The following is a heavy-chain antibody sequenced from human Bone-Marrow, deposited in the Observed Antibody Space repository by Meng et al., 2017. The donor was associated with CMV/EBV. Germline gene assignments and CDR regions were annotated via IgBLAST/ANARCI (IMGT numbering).Heavy chain of an antibody. J-gene: IGHJ6*02. CDR1: GFTFDDYA. CDR2: ISWNSGSI. D-gene: IGHD3-3*01. V-gene: IGHV3-9*01. Sequence: SLKISCAASGFTFDDYAMHWVRQAPGKGLEWVSGISWNSGSIGYADSVKGRFTISRDNAKNSLYLQMNSLRAEDTAVYYCARGGYDCWSGYYEGYYYYGMDVWGQGTTVTVSS. CDR3: ARGGYDCWSGYYEGYYYYGMDV.